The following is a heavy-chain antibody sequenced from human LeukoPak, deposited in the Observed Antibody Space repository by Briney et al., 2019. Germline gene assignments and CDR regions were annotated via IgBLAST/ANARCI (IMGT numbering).Heavy chain of an antibody. CDR3: ARDDPTLRFPVY. J-gene: IGHJ4*02. D-gene: IGHD5-12*01. CDR1: GGSISSSSYY. CDR2: IYYSGST. V-gene: IGHV4-39*07. Sequence: PSETLSLTCTVSGGSISSSSYYWGWIRQPPGKGLEWIGSIYYSGSTYYNPSLKSRVTISVDTSKNQFSLKLSSVTAADTAVYYCARDDPTLRFPVYWGQGTLVTVSS.